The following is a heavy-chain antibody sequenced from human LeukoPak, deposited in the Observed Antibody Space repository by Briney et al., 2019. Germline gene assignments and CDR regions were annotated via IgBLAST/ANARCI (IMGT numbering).Heavy chain of an antibody. CDR3: ARDRVAGTFDY. V-gene: IGHV4-4*07. CDR2: IYTSGST. D-gene: IGHD6-19*01. Sequence: SETLCLTCTVSGGSISSYYWSWIRQPAGKGLEWIGRIYTSGSTNYNPSLKSRVTISVDKSKNQFSLKLSSVTAADTAVYYCARDRVAGTFDYWGQGTLVTVSS. CDR1: GGSISSYY. J-gene: IGHJ4*02.